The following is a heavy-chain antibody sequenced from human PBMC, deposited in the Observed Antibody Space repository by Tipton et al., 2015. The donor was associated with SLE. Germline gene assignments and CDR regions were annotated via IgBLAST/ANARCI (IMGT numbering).Heavy chain of an antibody. CDR3: ARPLFRSGGSCPGY. V-gene: IGHV1-8*02. CDR2: MNPNSGNT. Sequence: QLVQSGAEVKKPGASVKVSCKASGYTFTSYDINWVRQATGKGLEWMGWMNPNSGNTGYAQKFQGRVTMTRNTSVSTAYMELSSLRSEDTAVYYCARPLFRSGGSCPGYWGQGTLVTVSS. D-gene: IGHD2-15*01. CDR1: GYTFTSYD. J-gene: IGHJ4*02.